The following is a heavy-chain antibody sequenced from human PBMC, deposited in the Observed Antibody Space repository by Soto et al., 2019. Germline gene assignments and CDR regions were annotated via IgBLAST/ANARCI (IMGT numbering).Heavy chain of an antibody. CDR3: GRAQYDYWSGYQHYFES. CDR1: GFIFSSSW. D-gene: IGHD3-3*01. CDR2: IDPDGSEK. Sequence: GGALRLSCYASGFIFSSSWMSWVRRAPGRGLEYVANIDPDGSEKYYVGSVKGRFTISRDNAKNSLSLQMNSLRGEDTATYYCGRAQYDYWSGYQHYFESWGQGAPVIVSS. V-gene: IGHV3-7*03. J-gene: IGHJ4*02.